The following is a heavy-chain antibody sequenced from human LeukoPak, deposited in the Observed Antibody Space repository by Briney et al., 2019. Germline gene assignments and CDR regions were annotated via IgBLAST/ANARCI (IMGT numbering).Heavy chain of an antibody. CDR2: ISSGSSYI. CDR1: GFTFSSYA. CDR3: AREFFDREGGTTVLDY. D-gene: IGHD1-26*01. V-gene: IGHV3-21*01. J-gene: IGHJ4*02. Sequence: GGSLRLSCAASGFTFSSYAMNWVRQAPGKGLEWVSSISSGSSYIFYADSVKGRFTISRDNAKNSLYLQMNSLRAEDTAVYYCAREFFDREGGTTVLDYWGQGTLVTVSS.